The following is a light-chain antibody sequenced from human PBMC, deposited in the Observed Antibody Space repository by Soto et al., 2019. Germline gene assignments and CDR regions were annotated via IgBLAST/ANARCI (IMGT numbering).Light chain of an antibody. J-gene: IGKJ2*01. CDR1: QSISSW. CDR3: QQYNSYPHT. CDR2: KAS. V-gene: IGKV1-5*03. Sequence: DIQLTQAPSTLSAYIGDRVTITCRASQSISSWLAWYQQKPGKAPKLLIYKASSLESGVPSRFSGSGSGTEFTLTISSLQPDDFATYYCQQYNSYPHTFGQGTKVDIK.